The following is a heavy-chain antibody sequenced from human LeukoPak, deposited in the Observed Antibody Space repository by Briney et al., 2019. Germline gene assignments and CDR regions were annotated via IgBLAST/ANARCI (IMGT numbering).Heavy chain of an antibody. V-gene: IGHV1-8*01. CDR2: INPNNGKT. J-gene: IGHJ5*02. CDR1: GYTFISYD. D-gene: IGHD4-17*01. Sequence: GASVKVSCKASGYTFISYDMNWVRQATGQGLEWIGWINPNNGKTGYAQKFQGRVTITRDTSISTVYMDLSSLRSEDTAVYYCARGHAKAYGDLQIDWFDPWGQGTLVTVSS. CDR3: ARGHAKAYGDLQIDWFDP.